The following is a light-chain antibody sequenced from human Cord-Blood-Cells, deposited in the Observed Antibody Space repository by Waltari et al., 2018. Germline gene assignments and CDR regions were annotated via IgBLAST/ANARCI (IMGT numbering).Light chain of an antibody. CDR1: SRDVGGYHY. Sequence: QSAPTQPASVSGSPGQAITISCTGTSRDVGGYHYVSWYQQHPGKAPKLMIYEVSNRPSGVSNRFSGSKSGNTASLTISGLQAEDEADYYCSSYTSSSTLVFGTGTKVTVL. CDR3: SSYTSSSTLV. CDR2: EVS. J-gene: IGLJ1*01. V-gene: IGLV2-14*01.